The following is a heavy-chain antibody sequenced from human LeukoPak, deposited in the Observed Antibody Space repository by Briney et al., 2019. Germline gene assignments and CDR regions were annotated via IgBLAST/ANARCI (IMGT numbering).Heavy chain of an antibody. V-gene: IGHV3-7*01. Sequence: SGGSLRLSCAASGFTFSSYWMSWVRQAPGKGLEWVANIKQDGSEKYYVDSVKGRFTISRDNAKNSLYLQMNSLRAEDTAVYYCARDLTYYGSGTSDYWGQGTLVTVSS. CDR2: IKQDGSEK. CDR1: GFTFSSYW. D-gene: IGHD3-10*01. J-gene: IGHJ4*02. CDR3: ARDLTYYGSGTSDY.